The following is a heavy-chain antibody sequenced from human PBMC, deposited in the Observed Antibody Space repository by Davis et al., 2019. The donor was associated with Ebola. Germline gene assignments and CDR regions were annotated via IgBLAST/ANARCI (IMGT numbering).Heavy chain of an antibody. CDR1: GFTFSRYW. CDR3: AKEYCPDSGPYCTYFDV. J-gene: IGHJ4*02. CDR2: MSYHGSHT. Sequence: GESLKISCAASGFTFSRYWMSWVRQAPGKGLEWVASMSYHGSHTSYIDSVKGRFTVYRDNSKNTLYLQMNSLRPEDTAVYFCAKEYCPDSGPYCTYFDVWGQGTQVTVSS. V-gene: IGHV3-30*18. D-gene: IGHD3-10*01.